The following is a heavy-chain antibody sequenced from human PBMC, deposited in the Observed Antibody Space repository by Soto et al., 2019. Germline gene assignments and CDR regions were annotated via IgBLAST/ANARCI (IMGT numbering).Heavy chain of an antibody. CDR3: ARDRQKVGHELDY. CDR2: INPNSGGT. V-gene: IGHV1-2*04. D-gene: IGHD1-26*01. CDR1: GYTFTGYY. Sequence: QVQLVQSGAEVKKPGASVKVSCKASGYTFTGYYMHWVRQAPGQGLEWMGWINPNSGGTNYAQKFQGWVTMTRDTXISTAYTELSRLSSDDTAVYYCARDRQKVGHELDYWGQGTLVTVSS. J-gene: IGHJ4*02.